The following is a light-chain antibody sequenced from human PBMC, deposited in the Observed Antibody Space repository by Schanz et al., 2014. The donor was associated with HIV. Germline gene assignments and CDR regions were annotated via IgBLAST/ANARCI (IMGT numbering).Light chain of an antibody. V-gene: IGKV1-5*03. Sequence: DIEMTQSPSTLSASLGDRVTFTCRASQSISNWLAWYQQKPGKGPELLIYKASTLKSGVPLRFSGTGSGTEFTLALSGLQPDDFATYYCQQGYSYPYTFGQGTKLEIK. CDR2: KAS. CDR3: QQGYSYPYT. CDR1: QSISNW. J-gene: IGKJ2*01.